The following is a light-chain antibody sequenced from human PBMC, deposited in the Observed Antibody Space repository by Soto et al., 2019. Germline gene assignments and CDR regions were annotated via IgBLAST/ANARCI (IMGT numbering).Light chain of an antibody. J-gene: IGKJ4*01. CDR2: DAS. Sequence: ESVLTQSPATLSLSPGERATLSCRASPSVSNSLAWYQHKPGQAPRLLIYDASNRATGVPTRFSGSGSGTDFTLTISSLQSEDFAVYYCQQYNSWPLTLGGGTKVDI. V-gene: IGKV3-11*01. CDR1: PSVSNS. CDR3: QQYNSWPLT.